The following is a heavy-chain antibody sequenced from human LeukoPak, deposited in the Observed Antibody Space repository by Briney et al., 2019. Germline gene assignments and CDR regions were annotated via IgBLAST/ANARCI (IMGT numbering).Heavy chain of an antibody. CDR3: AVYSSSWHTTLYYFDY. D-gene: IGHD6-13*01. Sequence: ASVKVSCKASGYTFTGYYMHWVRQAPGQGLEWMGWINPNSGGTNYAQKFQGRVTMTRDTSISTAYMELSRPRSDDTAVYYCAVYSSSWHTTLYYFDYWGQGTLVTVSS. J-gene: IGHJ4*02. CDR1: GYTFTGYY. CDR2: INPNSGGT. V-gene: IGHV1-2*02.